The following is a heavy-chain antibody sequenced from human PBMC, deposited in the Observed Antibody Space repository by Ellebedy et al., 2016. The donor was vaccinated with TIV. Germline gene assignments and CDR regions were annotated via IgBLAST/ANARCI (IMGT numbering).Heavy chain of an antibody. CDR1: GFTFSSYS. Sequence: GGSLRLXCAASGFTFSSYSMNWVRQAPGKGLEWVSSISSSSSYIYYADSVKGRFTISRDNAKNSLYLQMNSLRAEDTAVYYCARERSRVVVPAAIAGYYYYGMDVWGQGTTVTVSS. J-gene: IGHJ6*02. CDR2: ISSSSSYI. D-gene: IGHD2-2*01. CDR3: ARERSRVVVPAAIAGYYYYGMDV. V-gene: IGHV3-21*01.